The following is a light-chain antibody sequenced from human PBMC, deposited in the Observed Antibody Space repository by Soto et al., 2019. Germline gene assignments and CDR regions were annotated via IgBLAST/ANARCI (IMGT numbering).Light chain of an antibody. CDR2: GSS. CDR1: QGVSDC. V-gene: IGKV1-12*01. CDR3: QQSYSTPPWT. J-gene: IGKJ1*01. Sequence: DIQMTQSPSSVSASFGDSVTITCRASQGVSDCVAWYQQKPGEAPKLLISGSSSLLSGVPSRFSGTRSGTDFTLTISSLQTADFATYYCQQSYSTPPWTFGQGTKVDIK.